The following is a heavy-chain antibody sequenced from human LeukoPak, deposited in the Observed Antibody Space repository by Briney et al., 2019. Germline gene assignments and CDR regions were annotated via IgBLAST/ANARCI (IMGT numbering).Heavy chain of an antibody. Sequence: SETLSLTCTVSGYSISSGYFWGWIRQPPGKGLEWIGEINHSGSTNYNPSLKSRVTISVDTSKNQFSLKLSSVTAADTAVYYCASKWFGELLSDYWGQGTLVTVSS. V-gene: IGHV4-38-2*02. CDR1: GYSISSGYF. CDR3: ASKWFGELLSDY. CDR2: INHSGST. J-gene: IGHJ4*02. D-gene: IGHD3-10*01.